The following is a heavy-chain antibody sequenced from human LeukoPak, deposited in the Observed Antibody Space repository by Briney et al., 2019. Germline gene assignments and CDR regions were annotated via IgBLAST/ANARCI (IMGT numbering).Heavy chain of an antibody. V-gene: IGHV5-51*01. CDR3: PELYGDYGPIVY. J-gene: IGHJ4*02. Sequence: GESLKISCKGSEYKSSSYCIGWVRQMPGKGLEWMGIIYPGDSDTRYSPSFQGQVTISADKSVSTAYLQWSSLEASDTAMYYLPELYGDYGPIVYWGQGTLVTVSS. D-gene: IGHD4-17*01. CDR2: IYPGDSDT. CDR1: EYKSSSYC.